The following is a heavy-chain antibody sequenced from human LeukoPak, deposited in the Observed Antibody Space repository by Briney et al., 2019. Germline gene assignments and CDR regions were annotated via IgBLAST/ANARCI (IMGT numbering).Heavy chain of an antibody. V-gene: IGHV4-30-4*01. CDR2: IYYSGST. J-gene: IGHJ4*02. CDR3: ARVPGYNDQYYFDY. D-gene: IGHD5-24*01. CDR1: GGSISSGDYY. Sequence: KPSETLSHTCTVSGGSISSGDYYWSWIRQPPGKSLEWIGYIYYSGSTYYNPSLKSRVTISVDTSKNQFSLKLSSVTAADTAVYYCARVPGYNDQYYFDYWGQGTLVTVSS.